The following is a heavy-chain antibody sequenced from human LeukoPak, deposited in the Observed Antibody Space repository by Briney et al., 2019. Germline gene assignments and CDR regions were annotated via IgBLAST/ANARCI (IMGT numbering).Heavy chain of an antibody. CDR1: GGSISSSSYY. CDR2: IYYGGST. V-gene: IGHV4-39*01. J-gene: IGHJ4*02. CDR3: ASPIYDYVWGSYHY. Sequence: SETLSLTCTVSGGSISSSSYYWGWIRQPPGKGLEWIGSIYYGGSTYYNPSLKSRVTISVDTSKNQFSLKLSSVTAADTAVYYCASPIYDYVWGSYHYWGQGTLVTVSS. D-gene: IGHD3-16*01.